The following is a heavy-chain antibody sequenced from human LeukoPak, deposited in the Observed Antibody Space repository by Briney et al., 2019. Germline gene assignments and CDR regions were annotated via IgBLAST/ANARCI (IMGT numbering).Heavy chain of an antibody. Sequence: ASVKVSCKASGYTFTSYAMNWVRQAPGQGLGWMGWINTNTGNPTYAQGFTGRFVFSLDTSVSTAYLQISSLKAEDTAVYYCARGSSSSWYYGWFDPWGQGTLVTVSS. J-gene: IGHJ5*02. CDR1: GYTFTSYA. CDR2: INTNTGNP. V-gene: IGHV7-4-1*02. CDR3: ARGSSSSWYYGWFDP. D-gene: IGHD6-13*01.